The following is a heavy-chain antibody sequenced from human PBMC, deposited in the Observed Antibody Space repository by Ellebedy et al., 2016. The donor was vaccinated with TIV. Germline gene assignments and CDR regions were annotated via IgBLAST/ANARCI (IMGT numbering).Heavy chain of an antibody. V-gene: IGHV4-4*02. Sequence: SETLSLTXAVSGGSISSSNWWSWVRQPPGKGLEWIGEIYHSGSTNYNPSLKSRVTISVDKSKNQFSLKLSSVTAADTAVYYCASAGSYGRGDAFDIWGQGTMVTVSS. CDR3: ASAGSYGRGDAFDI. CDR1: GGSISSSNW. CDR2: IYHSGST. D-gene: IGHD1-26*01. J-gene: IGHJ3*02.